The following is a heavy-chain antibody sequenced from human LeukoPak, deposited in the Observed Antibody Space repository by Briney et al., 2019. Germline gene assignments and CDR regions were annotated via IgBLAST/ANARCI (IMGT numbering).Heavy chain of an antibody. V-gene: IGHV3-23*01. CDR2: ISGSGGST. D-gene: IGHD6-19*01. J-gene: IGHJ4*02. CDR3: ARDYGSGWFGY. CDR1: GFTFSSYA. Sequence: GGSLRLSCAASGFTFSSYAMSWVRQAPGKGLEWVSAISGSGGSTYYADSVKGRFTISRDNAKNSLYLQMNSLRAEDTAVYYCARDYGSGWFGYWGQGTLVTVSS.